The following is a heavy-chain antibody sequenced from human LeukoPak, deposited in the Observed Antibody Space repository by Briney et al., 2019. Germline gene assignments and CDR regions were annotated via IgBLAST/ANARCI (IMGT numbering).Heavy chain of an antibody. Sequence: SETLSLTCAVSGGSISSSNWWSWVRQPPGEGLEWIGEIYHSGSTNYNPSLKSRVTISVDKSKNQFSLKLSSVTAADTAVYYCARRRIAAAAPYNWFDPWGQGTLVTVSS. J-gene: IGHJ5*02. D-gene: IGHD6-13*01. CDR3: ARRRIAAAAPYNWFDP. CDR1: GGSISSSNW. CDR2: IYHSGST. V-gene: IGHV4-4*02.